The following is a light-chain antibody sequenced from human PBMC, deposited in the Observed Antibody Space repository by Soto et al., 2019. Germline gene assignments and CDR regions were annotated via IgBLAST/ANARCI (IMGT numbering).Light chain of an antibody. J-gene: IGKJ3*01. V-gene: IGKV3-20*01. CDR2: GAY. Sequence: IVLTQSPGTLSLSPGERATLSCGASQSVTYNFLAWYQQKPGQAPRLLIYGAYSRATGVPDRFSGSGSGSDYTLTISRLEPGDFAVYYCQQYATPLFTFGPGTKVDIK. CDR3: QQYATPLFT. CDR1: QSVTYNF.